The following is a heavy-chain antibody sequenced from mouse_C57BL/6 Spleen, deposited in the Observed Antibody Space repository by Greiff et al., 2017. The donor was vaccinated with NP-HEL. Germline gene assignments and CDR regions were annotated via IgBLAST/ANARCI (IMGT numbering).Heavy chain of an antibody. J-gene: IGHJ2*01. CDR1: GFNIKDDY. CDR3: TTEGYGNYSYYFDY. V-gene: IGHV14-4*01. CDR2: IDPENGDT. D-gene: IGHD2-1*01. Sequence: VQLQQSGAELVRPGASVKLSCTASGFNIKDDYMHWVKQRPEQGLEWIGWIDPENGDTEYASKFQGKATITADTSSNTAYLQLSSLTSADTAVYYCTTEGYGNYSYYFDYWGQGTTLTVSS.